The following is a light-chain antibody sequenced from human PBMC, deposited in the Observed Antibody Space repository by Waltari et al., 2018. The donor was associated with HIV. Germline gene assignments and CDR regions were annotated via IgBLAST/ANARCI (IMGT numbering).Light chain of an antibody. CDR1: QSVSNY. J-gene: IGKJ1*01. CDR3: HQRSTWPRT. CDR2: DAS. V-gene: IGKV3-11*01. Sequence: EIVLTQSPATLSLSPGARANLSCRASQSVSNYLAWYQQKSGQAPRLLIYDASNRATGIPARFSASGSGTDFTLTISSLQPEDFAFYYCHQRSTWPRTFGQGTKVEIK.